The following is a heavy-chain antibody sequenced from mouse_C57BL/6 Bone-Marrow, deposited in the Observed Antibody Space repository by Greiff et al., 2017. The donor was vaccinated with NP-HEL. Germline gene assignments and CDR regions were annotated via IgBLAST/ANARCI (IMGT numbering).Heavy chain of an antibody. CDR1: GYSITSGYY. D-gene: IGHD2-1*01. J-gene: IGHJ1*03. CDR2: ISYDGSN. V-gene: IGHV3-6*01. CDR3: ARAMIYYGNFDV. Sequence: EVQLQESGPGLVKPSQSLSLTCSVTGYSITSGYYWNWIRQFPGNKLEWMGYISYDGSNNYNPSLKNRITITRDTSKNMFFLKLNSVTTEDTATYYCARAMIYYGNFDVWGTGTTVTVSS.